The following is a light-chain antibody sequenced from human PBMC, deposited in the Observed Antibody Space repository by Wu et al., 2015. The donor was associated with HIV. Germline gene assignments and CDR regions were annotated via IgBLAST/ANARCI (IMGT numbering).Light chain of an antibody. Sequence: EIVLTQSPATLSLPPGERATLSCRASQNVTNNLAWYQQKPGQAPRLLVYYSSSRATGIPARFSGSGFGTDFTLTITSLEPEDFAVYYCQQRINWPQFTFGPGTTVDIK. J-gene: IGKJ3*01. V-gene: IGKV3-11*01. CDR1: QNVTNN. CDR3: QQRINWPQFT. CDR2: YSS.